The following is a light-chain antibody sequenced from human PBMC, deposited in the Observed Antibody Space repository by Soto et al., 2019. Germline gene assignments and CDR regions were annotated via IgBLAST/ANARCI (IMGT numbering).Light chain of an antibody. CDR1: QSISDP. CDR2: GAS. CDR3: QPYNNWLLT. V-gene: IGKV3-15*01. J-gene: IGKJ4*01. Sequence: PDPLSGSPGVSATLSCRASQSISDPLAWYQQKPGQAPRLLIYGASKRATGFPARFSGSRSGAEFTLTINSLQSEDFAVYYCQPYNNWLLTFGGGAKVDVK.